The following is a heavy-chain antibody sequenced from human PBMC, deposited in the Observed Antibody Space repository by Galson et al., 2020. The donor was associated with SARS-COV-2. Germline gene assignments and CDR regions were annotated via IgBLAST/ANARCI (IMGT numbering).Heavy chain of an antibody. CDR1: GGSISSSSYY. CDR2: IYYSGST. CDR3: ARHGPTGSGRYCSGGSCFHYFDY. V-gene: IGHV4-39*01. J-gene: IGHJ4*02. Sequence: ASETLSLTCTVSGGSISSSSYYWGWIRQPPGKGLEWIGSIYYSGSTYYNPSLKSRVTISVDTSKNQFSLKLSSVTAADTAVYYCARHGPTGSGRYCSGGSCFHYFDYWGQGTLVTVSS. D-gene: IGHD2-15*01.